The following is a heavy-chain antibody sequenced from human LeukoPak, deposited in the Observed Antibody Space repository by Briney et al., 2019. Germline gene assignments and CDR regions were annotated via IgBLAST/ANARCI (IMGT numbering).Heavy chain of an antibody. CDR2: ITWNGGST. CDR1: GFSIDEYG. Sequence: GGSLRLSCAASGFSIDEYGMSWVRHVPGEGLEWVSGITWNGGSTTYADSVKGRFTISRDNAKNSLYLQMNSLRAEDTALYYCARRVGTVITSYWYFDLWGRGTLVTVSS. D-gene: IGHD4-17*01. V-gene: IGHV3-20*04. J-gene: IGHJ2*01. CDR3: ARRVGTVITSYWYFDL.